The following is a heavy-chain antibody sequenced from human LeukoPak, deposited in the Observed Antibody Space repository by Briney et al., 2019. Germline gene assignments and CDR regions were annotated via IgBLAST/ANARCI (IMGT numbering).Heavy chain of an antibody. Sequence: GGSLRLSCAASGFTFSNAWMSWVRQAPGKGLEWVGRIKSKTDGGTTDYAAPVKGRFTISRDDSKNTLYLQMNSLKTEDTAVYYCTTAESSSWSEHFQHWGQGTLVTVSS. CDR3: TTAESSSWSEHFQH. CDR2: IKSKTDGGTT. V-gene: IGHV3-15*01. CDR1: GFTFSNAW. D-gene: IGHD6-13*01. J-gene: IGHJ1*01.